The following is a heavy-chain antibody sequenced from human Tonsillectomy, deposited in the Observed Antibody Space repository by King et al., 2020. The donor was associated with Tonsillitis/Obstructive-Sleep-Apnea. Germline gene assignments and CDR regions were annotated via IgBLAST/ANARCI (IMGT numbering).Heavy chain of an antibody. J-gene: IGHJ6*03. V-gene: IGHV4-59*01. CDR2: IYYSGST. CDR3: ARVVYQLLGDYYYYMDV. D-gene: IGHD2-2*01. Sequence: QLQESGPGLVKPSETLSLTCIVSGGSISSYYWSWIRQPPGKGLEWIGYIYYSGSTNYNPSLKRRVTISVDTSKNQFSLKLSAVTAADTAVYYCARVVYQLLGDYYYYMDVWGKGTTVTVSS. CDR1: GGSISSYY.